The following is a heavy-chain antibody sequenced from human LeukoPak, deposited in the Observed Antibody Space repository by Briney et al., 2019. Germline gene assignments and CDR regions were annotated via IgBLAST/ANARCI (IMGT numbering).Heavy chain of an antibody. Sequence: ASVKVSCKASGYTFTGYYMHWVRQAPGQGLEWMGWINPNSGGTNYAQKFQGRVTMTRDTSISTAYMELSRLRSDDTAVYYCASSVDTALVSDVGFDIWGQGTMVTVSS. V-gene: IGHV1-2*02. CDR2: INPNSGGT. CDR3: ASSVDTALVSDVGFDI. CDR1: GYTFTGYY. D-gene: IGHD5-18*01. J-gene: IGHJ3*02.